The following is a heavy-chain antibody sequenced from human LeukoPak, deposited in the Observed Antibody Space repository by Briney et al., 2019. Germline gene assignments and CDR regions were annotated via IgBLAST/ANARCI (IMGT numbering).Heavy chain of an antibody. V-gene: IGHV4-39*01. CDR1: GGSISGSSCY. CDR3: ARRPPALGAFDI. J-gene: IGHJ3*02. CDR2: IYYSDSGKM. Sequence: PSETLSLTCTVSGGSISGSSCYWGWIRQSPGRGLEWIGSIYYSDSGKMFYNPSLKSRVTMSADTSKNQFSLRVTSVTAADTAVYYCARRPPALGAFDIWGQGTMVSVSS.